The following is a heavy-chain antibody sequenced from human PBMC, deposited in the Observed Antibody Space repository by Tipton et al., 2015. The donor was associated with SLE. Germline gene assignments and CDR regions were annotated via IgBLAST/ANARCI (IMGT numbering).Heavy chain of an antibody. CDR3: ARDRPQLTSCTTGTTCYEEGFDY. J-gene: IGHJ4*02. CDR1: GGSVTSYY. Sequence: TLSLTYTVSGGSVTSYYWSWIRQPPGKGLEWIGYVFYSGSTNYSPSLQRRVTMSLDTSKNRFSLKLYSVTAADTAVYYCARDRPQLTSCTTGTTCYEEGFDYWGQGALVAVSS. D-gene: IGHD1-1*01. V-gene: IGHV4-59*02. CDR2: VFYSGST.